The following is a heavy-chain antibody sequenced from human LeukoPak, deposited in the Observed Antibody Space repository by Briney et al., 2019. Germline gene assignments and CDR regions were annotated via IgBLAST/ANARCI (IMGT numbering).Heavy chain of an antibody. D-gene: IGHD5-24*01. V-gene: IGHV1-69*05. CDR3: ATESMARDAFDI. CDR1: GGTFSSYA. J-gene: IGHJ3*02. Sequence: ASVKVSCKASGGTFSSYAISWVRQAPGQGLEWMGGIIPIFGTANYAQKFQGRVTITTDESTSTAYMELSSLRSEDTAVYYCATESMARDAFDIWGQGTMVTVSS. CDR2: IIPIFGTA.